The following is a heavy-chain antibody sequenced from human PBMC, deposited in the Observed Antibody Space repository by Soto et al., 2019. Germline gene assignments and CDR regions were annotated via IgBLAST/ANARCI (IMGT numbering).Heavy chain of an antibody. Sequence: SETLTVTCAAYGGSFSSYHWSWIRQPPGKGLEWIGEINLIGSTNYNPSLKSRVTMSVDTPKNQFSLKLTSMTAADTAVYYCARGHDTSLAPIFWGQGSLVTVSS. CDR2: INLIGST. CDR1: GGSFSSYH. CDR3: ARGHDTSLAPIF. J-gene: IGHJ4*02. D-gene: IGHD3-22*01. V-gene: IGHV4-34*01.